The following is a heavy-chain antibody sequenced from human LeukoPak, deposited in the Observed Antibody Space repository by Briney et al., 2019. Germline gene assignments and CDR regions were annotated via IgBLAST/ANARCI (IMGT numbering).Heavy chain of an antibody. Sequence: KSSETLSLTCTVSGGSISRVSGGSISSYYWSWIRQPPGKGLEWIGYIYYSGSTNYNPSLKSRVTISLDTSKKQFSLKLNSVTAADTATDYCAKGRRVIMIQGANRVNQWIDPWGQGTLVTVSS. CDR1: GGSISRVSGGSISSYY. J-gene: IGHJ5*02. CDR2: IYYSGST. D-gene: IGHD3-16*01. CDR3: AKGRRVIMIQGANRVNQWIDP. V-gene: IGHV4-61*01.